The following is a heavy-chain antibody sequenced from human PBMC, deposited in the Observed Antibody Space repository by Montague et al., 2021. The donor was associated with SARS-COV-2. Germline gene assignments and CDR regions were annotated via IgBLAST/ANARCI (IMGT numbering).Heavy chain of an antibody. CDR3: ACGDENGSGYMDV. D-gene: IGHD1-26*01. V-gene: IGHV4-59*12. CDR1: GGSISSYY. CDR2: IYYSGST. Sequence: SETLSLTCTVSGGSISSYYWSWIRQPPGKGLEWIGYIYYSGSTNXNPSLKSRVTISVDTSKKQFSLNLRSVTAADTAVYYCACGDENGSGYMDVWGKGTTVTVSS. J-gene: IGHJ6*03.